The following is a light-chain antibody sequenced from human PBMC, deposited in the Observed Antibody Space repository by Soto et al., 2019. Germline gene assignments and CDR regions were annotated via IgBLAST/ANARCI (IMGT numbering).Light chain of an antibody. J-gene: IGKJ2*01. Sequence: IQLTQSPSSLSASVGDRVTITCRASQDIAIYLAWYQQKPGEAPKLLIYAASTLHGGVPSRFSGSGSGTDFALTITSLQAEDFAVYYCQQYNNWPYTFGQGTKLEIK. CDR2: AAS. CDR3: QQYNNWPYT. V-gene: IGKV1-9*01. CDR1: QDIAIY.